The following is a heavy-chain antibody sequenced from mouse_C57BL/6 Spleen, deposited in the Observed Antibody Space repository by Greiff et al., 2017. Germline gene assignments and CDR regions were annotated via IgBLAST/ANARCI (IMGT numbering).Heavy chain of an antibody. CDR1: GFSFTSYG. Sequence: QVQLQQSGPGLVQPSQSLSITCTVSGFSFTSYGVHWVRQSPGKGLEWLGVIWRGGSTDYNAAFMSSLSITKDNYKSQVFFKMNSQQADDTAIYYCAKNEKIHYDAMDYWGQGTSVTVSS. V-gene: IGHV2-5*01. CDR2: IWRGGST. J-gene: IGHJ4*01. CDR3: AKNEKIHYDAMDY.